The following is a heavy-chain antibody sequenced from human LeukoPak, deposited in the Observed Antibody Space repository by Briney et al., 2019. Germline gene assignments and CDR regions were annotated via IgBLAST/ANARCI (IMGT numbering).Heavy chain of an antibody. Sequence: SETLSLTCTVSGGSVSSGSYYWSWIRQPPGKGPEWIGYIYYSGSTNYNPSLKSRVTISVDTSKNQFSLKLSSVTAADTAVYYCARQHMGLQGVIKLWGQGTLVTVSS. CDR2: IYYSGST. V-gene: IGHV4-61*01. CDR3: ARQHMGLQGVIKL. J-gene: IGHJ4*02. D-gene: IGHD3-10*01. CDR1: GGSVSSGSYY.